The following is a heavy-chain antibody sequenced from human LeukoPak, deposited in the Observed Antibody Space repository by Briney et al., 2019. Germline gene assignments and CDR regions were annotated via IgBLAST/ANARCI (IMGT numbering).Heavy chain of an antibody. V-gene: IGHV4-61*02. D-gene: IGHD3-10*01. CDR1: GGSISSGSYY. CDR2: IYTSGST. Sequence: SETLSLTCTVSGGSISSGSYYWSWIRQPAGKGLECIGRIYTSGSTNYNPSLKSRVTISVDTSKNQFSLKLSSVTAADTAVYYCAATMVRGVIISAPEYYFDYWGQGTLVTVSS. J-gene: IGHJ4*02. CDR3: AATMVRGVIISAPEYYFDY.